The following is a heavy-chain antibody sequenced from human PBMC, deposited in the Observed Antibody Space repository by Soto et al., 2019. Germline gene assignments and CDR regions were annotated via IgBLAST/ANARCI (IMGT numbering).Heavy chain of an antibody. V-gene: IGHV3-30*18. CDR3: AKELNYYYYGMDV. Sequence: QVQLVESGGGVVQPGRSLRLSCAASGFTFSSYGMHWVRQAPGKGLEWVAVISYDGSNKYYADSVKGRFTISRDNXKNTLYLQMNSLRAEDTAVYYCAKELNYYYYGMDVWGQGTTVTVSS. CDR1: GFTFSSYG. CDR2: ISYDGSNK. J-gene: IGHJ6*02.